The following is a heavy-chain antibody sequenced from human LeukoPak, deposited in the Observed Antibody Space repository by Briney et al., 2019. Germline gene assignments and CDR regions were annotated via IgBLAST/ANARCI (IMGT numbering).Heavy chain of an antibody. J-gene: IGHJ5*02. Sequence: SGGSLRLSCAASGFTFSSYAMSWVRQAPGKGLEWVSAISGSGGSTYYADSMKGRFTISRDNSKNTLYLQMNSLRAEDTAVYYCAKVRWVPVNWFDPWGQGTLVTVSS. CDR3: AKVRWVPVNWFDP. V-gene: IGHV3-23*01. D-gene: IGHD3-10*01. CDR1: GFTFSSYA. CDR2: ISGSGGST.